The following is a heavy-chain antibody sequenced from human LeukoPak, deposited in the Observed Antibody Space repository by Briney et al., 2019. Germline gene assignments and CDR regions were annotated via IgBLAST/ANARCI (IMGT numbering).Heavy chain of an antibody. CDR3: ARGFGFSSGYYPPSFDY. J-gene: IGHJ4*02. Sequence: ASVKVSFRASGYTFTSYGISWVRQAPGQGLEWMGWISAYNGNTNYAQKLQGRVTMTTDTSTSTAYMELRSLRSDDTAVYYCARGFGFSSGYYPPSFDYWGQGTLVTVSS. V-gene: IGHV1-18*01. CDR1: GYTFTSYG. CDR2: ISAYNGNT. D-gene: IGHD3-22*01.